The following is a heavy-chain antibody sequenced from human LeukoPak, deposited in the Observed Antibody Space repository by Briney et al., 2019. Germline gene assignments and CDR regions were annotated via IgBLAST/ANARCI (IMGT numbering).Heavy chain of an antibody. Sequence: SETLSLTCAVYGGSFSGYYWSWIRQPPGKGLEWIGEINHSGSTNYNPSLKSRVTLSVDTSKNQFSLKLRSVTAADTAVYYCARGEDYQLLGRNFDYWGQGTLVTVSS. CDR3: ARGEDYQLLGRNFDY. CDR2: INHSGST. CDR1: GGSFSGYY. V-gene: IGHV4-34*01. D-gene: IGHD2-2*01. J-gene: IGHJ4*02.